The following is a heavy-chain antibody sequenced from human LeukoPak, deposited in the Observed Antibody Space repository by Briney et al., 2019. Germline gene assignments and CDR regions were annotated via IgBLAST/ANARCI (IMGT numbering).Heavy chain of an antibody. J-gene: IGHJ6*02. V-gene: IGHV3-23*01. CDR1: GFTFSSYA. CDR3: ARETYYDILTGYYYYGMDV. Sequence: GGSLRLSCAASGFTFSSYAMSWVRQAPGKGLEWVSAISGSGGSTYYADSVKGRFTISRDNSKNTLYLQMNSLRAEDTAVYCCARETYYDILTGYYYYGMDVWGQGTTVTVSS. CDR2: ISGSGGST. D-gene: IGHD3-9*01.